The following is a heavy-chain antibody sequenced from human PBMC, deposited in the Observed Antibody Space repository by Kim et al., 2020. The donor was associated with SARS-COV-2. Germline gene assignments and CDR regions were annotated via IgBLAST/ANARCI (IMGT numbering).Heavy chain of an antibody. CDR3: ARFSMIRGADEFFDF. V-gene: IGHV1-18*01. CDR2: ITPNDGHT. Sequence: ASVKVSCKAIDYTFRDYGVSWVRQAPGQGLEWMGWITPNDGHTNYAVGFRGRVTLTTDTSTKTVYMELRSLTSDDTAVYYCARFSMIRGADEFFDFWGQGTLVTVSS. D-gene: IGHD3-10*01. J-gene: IGHJ3*01. CDR1: DYTFRDYG.